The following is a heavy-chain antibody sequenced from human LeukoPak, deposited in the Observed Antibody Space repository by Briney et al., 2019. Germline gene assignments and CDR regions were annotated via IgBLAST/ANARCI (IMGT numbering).Heavy chain of an antibody. D-gene: IGHD3-10*01. CDR3: ARGLVRGVISTYFDY. CDR2: IYYSGST. Sequence: SETLSLTCTVSGGSISSSSYYWGWIRQPPGKGLEWIGSIYYSGSTYYNPSLKSRVTISVDTSKNQFSLKLSSVTAADTAVYYCARGLVRGVISTYFDYWGQGTLVTASS. CDR1: GGSISSSSYY. J-gene: IGHJ4*02. V-gene: IGHV4-39*01.